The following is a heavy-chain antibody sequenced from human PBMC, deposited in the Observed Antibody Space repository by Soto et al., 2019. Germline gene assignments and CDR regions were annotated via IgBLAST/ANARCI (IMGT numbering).Heavy chain of an antibody. CDR1: GGSISSGGYY. V-gene: IGHV4-31*03. J-gene: IGHJ6*03. Sequence: QVQLQESGPGLVKPSQTLSLTCTVSGGSISSGGYYWSWIRQHPGKGLEWIGYIYYSGSTYYNPSLKRRVTISVDTSKNQFSLKLSSVTAADTAVYYWAIERYFDTNYYYYYMDVWGKGTTVTVSS. CDR3: AIERYFDTNYYYYYMDV. CDR2: IYYSGST. D-gene: IGHD3-9*01.